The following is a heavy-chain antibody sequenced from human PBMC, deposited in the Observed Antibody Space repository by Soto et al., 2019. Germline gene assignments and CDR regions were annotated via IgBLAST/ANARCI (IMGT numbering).Heavy chain of an antibody. CDR1: GGSISSSSYY. Sequence: QLQLQESGPGLVKPSETLSLTCTVSGGSISSSSYYWGWIRQPPGKGLEWIGSIYYSGSTYYNPSLKSRVTISVDTSKNQFSLKLSSVTAADTAVYYCARRWDDILTGTGWFDPWGQGTLVTVSS. CDR2: IYYSGST. D-gene: IGHD3-9*01. CDR3: ARRWDDILTGTGWFDP. V-gene: IGHV4-39*01. J-gene: IGHJ5*02.